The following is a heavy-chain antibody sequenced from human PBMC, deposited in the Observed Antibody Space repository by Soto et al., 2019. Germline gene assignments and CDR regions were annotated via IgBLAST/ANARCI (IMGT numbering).Heavy chain of an antibody. J-gene: IGHJ6*02. D-gene: IGHD6-13*01. CDR3: ASGYSSSWYYYYGMDV. CDR2: INHSGST. V-gene: IGHV4-34*01. Sequence: SETLSLTCAVYGGSFSGYYWSWIRQPPGKGLEWIGEINHSGSTNYNPSLKSRVTISVDTSKNQFSLKLSSVAAADTAVYYCASGYSSSWYYYYGMDVWGQGTTVTVSS. CDR1: GGSFSGYY.